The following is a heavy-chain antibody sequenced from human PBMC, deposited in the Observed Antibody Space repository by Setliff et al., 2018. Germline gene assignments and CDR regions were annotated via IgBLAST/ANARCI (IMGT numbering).Heavy chain of an antibody. CDR3: AREGVDSRSSTDYRYYMDV. CDR1: GGTFSSYG. D-gene: IGHD3-22*01. V-gene: IGHV1-69*05. CDR2: TIPIFGTT. Sequence: GPPVKVSCKASGGTFSSYGISWVRQAPGQGLEWMGGTIPIFGTTNYAQKFQGRVTIITDESTTTAYMELSSLRSDDTAVYYCAREGVDSRSSTDYRYYMDVWGKGTTVTVSS. J-gene: IGHJ6*03.